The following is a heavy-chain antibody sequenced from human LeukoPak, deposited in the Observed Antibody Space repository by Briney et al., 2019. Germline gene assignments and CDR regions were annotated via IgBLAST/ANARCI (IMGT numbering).Heavy chain of an antibody. CDR1: GYTFTGYY. V-gene: IGHV1-2*04. CDR2: INPNSGGT. J-gene: IGHJ6*02. Sequence: ASVKVSCKASGYTFTGYYMHWVRQAPGQGLEWMGWINPNSGGTNYAQKFQGWVTMTRDTSISTAYMELSRLRSDDTAVYYCARAGGDHVRPSAYYYYGMDVWGQGTTVTVSS. CDR3: ARAGGDHVRPSAYYYYGMDV. D-gene: IGHD4-17*01.